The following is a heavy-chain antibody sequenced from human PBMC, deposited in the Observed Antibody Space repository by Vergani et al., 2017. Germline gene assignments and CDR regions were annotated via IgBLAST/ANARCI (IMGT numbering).Heavy chain of an antibody. CDR3: ARTESFSLRYFHWAL. CDR1: GGSITSSSYY. CDR2: IYHSGRA. V-gene: IGHV4-39*01. D-gene: IGHD3-9*01. J-gene: IGHJ4*02. Sequence: QLHLQESGPGLVKPSENLSLTCTVSGGSITSSSYYWGWIRHPPGKGLEWIGNIYHSGRAYYNPSLKGRVTISVDTSKNQFSLEVTSVTAADTAIYFCARTESFSLRYFHWALWGQGTLVTVSS.